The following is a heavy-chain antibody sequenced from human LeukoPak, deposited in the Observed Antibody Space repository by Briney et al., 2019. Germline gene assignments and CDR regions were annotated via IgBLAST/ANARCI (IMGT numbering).Heavy chain of an antibody. D-gene: IGHD1-1*01. CDR2: INPYSGGT. V-gene: IGHV1-2*02. J-gene: IGHJ3*02. Sequence: ASVKVSCKASNGTFTDQYMHWVRQPPGKGLAWMGWINPYSGGTAYAQKFQGRVTMTRDTSTNTFYMEVTRLTSDDTALYYCTRGPSNGAFDIWGQGTSVSVSS. CDR3: TRGPSNGAFDI. CDR1: NGTFTDQY.